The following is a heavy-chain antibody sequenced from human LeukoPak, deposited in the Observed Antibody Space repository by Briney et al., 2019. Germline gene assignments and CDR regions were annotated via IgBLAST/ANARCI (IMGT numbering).Heavy chain of an antibody. V-gene: IGHV1-46*01. CDR1: GYTFTSNY. CDR2: IYPRDGST. Sequence: ASVKVSCKASGYTFTSNYIHWVRQAPGQGLEWMGMIYPRDGSTSYAQKFQGRVTVTRDTSTSTVHMALSGLRSEDTAVCYCARDQEGFDYWGQGTLVTVSS. J-gene: IGHJ4*02. CDR3: ARDQEGFDY.